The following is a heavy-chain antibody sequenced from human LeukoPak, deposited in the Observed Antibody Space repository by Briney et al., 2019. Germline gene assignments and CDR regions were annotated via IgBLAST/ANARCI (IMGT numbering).Heavy chain of an antibody. V-gene: IGHV4-59*08. Sequence: SETLSLTCTVSGGSISGHYWSWLRQSPGKGLEWIAYIYNSGSTNYNNYNRSLKSRVIMSMDTSKNQLSLIVSSVTAADTAVYYCARHTTGRALGDFDYWGQGTLVTVSA. J-gene: IGHJ4*02. CDR2: IYNSGSTNYN. D-gene: IGHD2-8*01. CDR3: ARHTTGRALGDFDY. CDR1: GGSISGHY.